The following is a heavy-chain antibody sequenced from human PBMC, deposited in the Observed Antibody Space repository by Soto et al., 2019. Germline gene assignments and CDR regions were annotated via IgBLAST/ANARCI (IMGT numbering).Heavy chain of an antibody. Sequence: SVKVSCKASGGTFSSYAISWVRQAPGQGLEWMGGIIPIFGTANYAQKFQGRVTITADKSTSTAYMELSSLRSEDTAVYYCARFKPALLGYFSGGSCTGNAFDIWGQGTMVTVSS. CDR2: IIPIFGTA. J-gene: IGHJ3*02. CDR1: GGTFSSYA. V-gene: IGHV1-69*06. D-gene: IGHD2-15*01. CDR3: ARFKPALLGYFSGGSCTGNAFDI.